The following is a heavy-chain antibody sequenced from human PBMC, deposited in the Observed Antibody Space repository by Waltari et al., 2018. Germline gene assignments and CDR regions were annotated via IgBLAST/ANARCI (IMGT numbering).Heavy chain of an antibody. V-gene: IGHV1-2*02. CDR3: ARVPIQLWPDAFDI. D-gene: IGHD5-18*01. CDR1: GYTFTGYY. J-gene: IGHJ3*02. Sequence: QVQLVQSGAEVKKPGASVKVSCKASGYTFTGYYMHWVRQAPGQGLEWMGWINPNSGGTNDAQKFQGRVTMTRDTSISTAYMELSRLRSDDTAVYYCARVPIQLWPDAFDIWGQGTMVTVSS. CDR2: INPNSGGT.